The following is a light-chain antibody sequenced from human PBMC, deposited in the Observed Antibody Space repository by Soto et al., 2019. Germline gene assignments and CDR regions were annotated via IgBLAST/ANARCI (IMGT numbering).Light chain of an antibody. CDR3: QQRSSWPPT. Sequence: EIVLTQSPATLSFSTGEGATLSCRASQGVSSYLAWYQQKPGQAPRLLIYDASNRATGIPARFSGSGPGTEFTLTISSLQSEDFAVYYCQQRSSWPPTFGQGTRLEIK. CDR2: DAS. J-gene: IGKJ5*01. CDR1: QGVSSY. V-gene: IGKV3D-11*01.